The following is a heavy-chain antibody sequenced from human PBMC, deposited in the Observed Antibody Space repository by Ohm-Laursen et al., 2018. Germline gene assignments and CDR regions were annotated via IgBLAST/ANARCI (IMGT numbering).Heavy chain of an antibody. CDR3: ARTQANYYYFDY. CDR2: IYYSGST. CDR1: GGSISSYY. D-gene: IGHD4/OR15-4a*01. J-gene: IGHJ4*02. V-gene: IGHV4-59*12. Sequence: GTLSLTCTVSGGSISSYYWSWIRQPPGRGLEWIGYIYYSGSTINNPSLKSRVTLSVDTSKNQFSLKLTSVAAAGTAVYYCARTQANYYYFDYWGQGALVTVSS.